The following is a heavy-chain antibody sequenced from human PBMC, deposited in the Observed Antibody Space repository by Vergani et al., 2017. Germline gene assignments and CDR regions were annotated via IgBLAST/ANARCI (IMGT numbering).Heavy chain of an antibody. V-gene: IGHV1-46*03. J-gene: IGHJ4*02. D-gene: IGHD3-9*01. CDR3: AGGEYGILTGYQY. CDR1: GYTFSNYY. CDR2: INPSGGHT. Sequence: QVQVVQSGAEVKKSGASVKVSCKTSGYTFSNYYMHWVRPAPGQGLEWMGIINPSGGHTNYAQKFQGRVTMTRDTSTSTVYMELSSLRSEDTAIYYCAGGEYGILTGYQYWGQGTLVTVSA.